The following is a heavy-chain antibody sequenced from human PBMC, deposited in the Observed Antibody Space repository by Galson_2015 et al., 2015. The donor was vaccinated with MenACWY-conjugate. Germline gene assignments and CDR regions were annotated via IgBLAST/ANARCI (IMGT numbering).Heavy chain of an antibody. CDR3: VREMGYFDH. D-gene: IGHD6-13*01. CDR2: ISARHGNT. CDR1: GLIFTNNG. Sequence: PVKVSCKASGLIFTNNGFSWARQAPGQGLEWMGRISARHGNTKSAQRFQGRVTMTTEKSTSTAYMELTSLTSDDTAVYYCVREMGYFDHRGQGSMVIVSS. J-gene: IGHJ4*02. V-gene: IGHV1-18*04.